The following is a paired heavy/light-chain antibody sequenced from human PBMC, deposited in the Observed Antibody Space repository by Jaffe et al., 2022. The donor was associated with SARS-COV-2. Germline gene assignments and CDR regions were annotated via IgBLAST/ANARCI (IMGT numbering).Heavy chain of an antibody. Sequence: EVQLVQSGAELKKPGESLTISCKGSGYNFTNNWITWVRQKPGRGLEWMGRIDPSDSYTNYSPSLQGHVTISIDESISTAYLQWSSLKASDTAFYYCARHPHTGTWPTTLDYWGQGTLVTVSS. CDR3: ARHPHTGTWPTTLDY. CDR2: IDPSDSYT. V-gene: IGHV5-10-1*03. CDR1: GYNFTNNW. D-gene: IGHD2-2*02. J-gene: IGHJ4*02.
Light chain of an antibody. V-gene: IGKV1-5*03. J-gene: IGKJ1*01. CDR1: QYIGSW. Sequence: DIQMTQSPSALSASVGDSVTITCRASQYIGSWLAWYQQKPGKVPRLLIYKASNLESGVPSRFSGSESGTEFTLTISSLQPDDFAIYFCHQYNSLSTFGQGTKVEVK. CDR3: HQYNSLST. CDR2: KAS.